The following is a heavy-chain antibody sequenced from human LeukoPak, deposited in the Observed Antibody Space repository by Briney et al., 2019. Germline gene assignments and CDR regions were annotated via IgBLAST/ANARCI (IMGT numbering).Heavy chain of an antibody. CDR2: IYYSGST. V-gene: IGHV4-39*07. CDR1: GGSISSSSYY. J-gene: IGHJ4*02. D-gene: IGHD3-10*01. Sequence: SETLSLTCTVSGGSISSSSYYWGWIRQPPGKGLEWIGSIYYSGSTYYNPSLKSRVTISVDTSKNQFSLKLSSVTAADTAVYYCARGKGNMVRGVIVPADHDYWGQGNLVPVSS. CDR3: ARGKGNMVRGVIVPADHDY.